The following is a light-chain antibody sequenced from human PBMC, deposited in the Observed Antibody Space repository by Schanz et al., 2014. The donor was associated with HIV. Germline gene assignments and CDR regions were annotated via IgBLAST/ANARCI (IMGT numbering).Light chain of an antibody. CDR2: DVT. J-gene: IGLJ2*01. V-gene: IGLV2-14*02. Sequence: QSVLTQPPSASGSPGQSISISCTGTSGDVGSYNLVSWYQQHPGKAPKLMIYDVTKRPSGVPDRFSGSQSDSTASLIISGLQAEDEADYYCTSYTSSMTLHVLFGGGTKLTVL. CDR1: SGDVGSYNL. CDR3: TSYTSSMTLHVL.